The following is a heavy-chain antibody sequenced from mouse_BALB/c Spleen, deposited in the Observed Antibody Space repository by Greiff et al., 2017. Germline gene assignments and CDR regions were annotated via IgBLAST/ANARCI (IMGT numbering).Heavy chain of an antibody. CDR3: AREITTVVSDV. Sequence: EVKLEESGPGLVKPSQSLSLTCTVTGYSITSDYAWNWIRQFPGNKLEWMGYISYSGSTSYNPSLKSRISITRDTSKNQFFLQLNSVTTEDTATYYCAREITTVVSDVWGAGTTVTVSS. CDR1: GYSITSDYA. V-gene: IGHV3-2*02. J-gene: IGHJ1*01. D-gene: IGHD1-1*01. CDR2: ISYSGST.